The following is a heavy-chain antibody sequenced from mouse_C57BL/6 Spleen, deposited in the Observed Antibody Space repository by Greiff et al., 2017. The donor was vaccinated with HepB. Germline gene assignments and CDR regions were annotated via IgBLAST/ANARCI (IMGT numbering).Heavy chain of an antibody. CDR1: GYTFTDYN. CDR2: INPNNGGT. Sequence: EVQLQQSGPELVKPGASVKIPCKASGYTFTDYNMDWVKQSHGKSLEWIGDINPNNGGTIYNQKFKGKATLTVDKSSSTAYMELRSLTSEDTAVYYCARRRVIGYYFDYWGQGTTLTVSS. D-gene: IGHD1-1*01. V-gene: IGHV1-18*01. J-gene: IGHJ2*01. CDR3: ARRRVIGYYFDY.